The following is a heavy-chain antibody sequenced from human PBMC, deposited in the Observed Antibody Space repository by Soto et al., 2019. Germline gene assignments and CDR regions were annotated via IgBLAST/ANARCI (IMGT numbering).Heavy chain of an antibody. V-gene: IGHV4-39*01. D-gene: IGHD1-26*01. J-gene: IGHJ3*02. CDR1: GGSISSHTHY. Sequence: QLQLQESGPGLVKSSETLSLTCTVSGGSISSHTHYWGCIRQPPGKGLEWIGSMYYSGSTYYNPSRKGRVTISVETSKNQFSLKLSFVTAADTAVYHCARHGVGGFDIWGQGTMVTVSS. CDR3: ARHGVGGFDI. CDR2: MYYSGST.